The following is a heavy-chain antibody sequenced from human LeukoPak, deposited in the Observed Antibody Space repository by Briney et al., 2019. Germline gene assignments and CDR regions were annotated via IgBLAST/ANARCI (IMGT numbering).Heavy chain of an antibody. Sequence: GESLKISCKGSGYSFSNYWIGWVRQMPGKGLEWMGIIYPGDSDTRYSPSFQGQVTISADKSISTAYLQWSSLKASDTAMYYCASSHAADGTYYFDYWGQGTLVTVSS. V-gene: IGHV5-51*01. J-gene: IGHJ4*02. CDR1: GYSFSNYW. D-gene: IGHD6-25*01. CDR2: IYPGDSDT. CDR3: ASSHAADGTYYFDY.